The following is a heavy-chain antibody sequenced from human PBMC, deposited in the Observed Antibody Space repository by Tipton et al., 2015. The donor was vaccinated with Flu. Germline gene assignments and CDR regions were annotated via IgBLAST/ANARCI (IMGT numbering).Heavy chain of an antibody. V-gene: IGHV4-39*07. CDR2: IYYSGST. Sequence: TLSLTCTVSGGSISSSSYYWGWIRQPPGKGLEWIGSIYYSGSTYYNPSLKGRVTISVDTSKNQFSLKLSSVTAADTAVYYCASGAVAANYYYGMDVWGQGTTVTVAS. CDR3: ASGAVAANYYYGMDV. D-gene: IGHD6-19*01. J-gene: IGHJ6*02. CDR1: GGSISSSSYY.